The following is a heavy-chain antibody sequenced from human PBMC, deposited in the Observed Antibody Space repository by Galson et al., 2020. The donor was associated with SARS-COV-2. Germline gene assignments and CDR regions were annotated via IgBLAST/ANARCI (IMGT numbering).Heavy chain of an antibody. D-gene: IGHD2-2*02. V-gene: IGHV4-39*07. CDR1: GGSISSSSYY. CDR3: ARGHRGVVPAPVLGLGPYYSYFYMDV. Sequence: SETLSLTCTVSGGSISSSSYYWGWIRQPPGKGLEWIGRIYYSGSTYYNPSLKSRVTISVDTSKNQFSLKLRSVTAADTAVYYCARGHRGVVPAPVLGLGPYYSYFYMDVWGKGTTVTVSS. J-gene: IGHJ6*03. CDR2: IYYSGST.